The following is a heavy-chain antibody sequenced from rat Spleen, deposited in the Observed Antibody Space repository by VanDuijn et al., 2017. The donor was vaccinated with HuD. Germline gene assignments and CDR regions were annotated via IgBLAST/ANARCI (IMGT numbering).Heavy chain of an antibody. Sequence: QVQLKESGPGLVQPSQTLSLTCTVSGFSLSSYGVIWVRQPPGKGLEWMGVMWSGGSTDYNSALKSRLSISRDTSKNQVFLKMNSLQREDTTTYYCARHTTAAIPFDYWGQGVMVTVSS. CDR3: ARHTTAAIPFDY. CDR2: MWSGGST. CDR1: GFSLSSYG. J-gene: IGHJ2*01. D-gene: IGHD1-2*01. V-gene: IGHV2-45*01.